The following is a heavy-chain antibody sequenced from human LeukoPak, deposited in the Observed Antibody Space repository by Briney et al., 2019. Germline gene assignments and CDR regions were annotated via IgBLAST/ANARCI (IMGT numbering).Heavy chain of an antibody. D-gene: IGHD6-13*01. Sequence: SETLSLTCIVSGGSISSYYWSWIRQAPGKGLEWIGYIYYSGSTNYNPSLKSRVTISVDTSKNQFSLKLSSVTAADTAVHYCARGEAAAVDYWGQGTLVTVSS. CDR2: IYYSGST. CDR3: ARGEAAAVDY. J-gene: IGHJ4*02. CDR1: GGSISSYY. V-gene: IGHV4-59*01.